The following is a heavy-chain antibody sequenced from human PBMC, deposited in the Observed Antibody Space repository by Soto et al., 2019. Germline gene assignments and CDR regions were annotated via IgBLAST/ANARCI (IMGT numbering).Heavy chain of an antibody. D-gene: IGHD6-13*01. J-gene: IGHJ4*02. CDR2: ISAYNGNT. CDR3: ARETSIAAADY. Sequence: QVQLVQSGAEVKKPGASVKVSCKASGYTFTTYGISWVRQAPGQGLEWMGWISAYNGNTKYAQKLKGRGTMTTDTSTSTAYMELTSLRSDDTAVYCCARETSIAAADYWGQGTLVTVSS. V-gene: IGHV1-18*01. CDR1: GYTFTTYG.